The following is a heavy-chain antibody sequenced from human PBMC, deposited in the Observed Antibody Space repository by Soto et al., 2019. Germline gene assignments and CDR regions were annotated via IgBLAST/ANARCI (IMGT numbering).Heavy chain of an antibody. CDR2: ISESGGST. Sequence: EVQLLESGGGLVMSGGSLRLSCVASGFTFSSSAMSWVRQAPGKGLEWVSGISESGGSTYYADSVKGRFTISRDNSKNTLYLQISRLRAEDTAIYFCAKVWGQWLGGCFDYWGQGTLVTVSS. CDR3: AKVWGQWLGGCFDY. CDR1: GFTFSSSA. D-gene: IGHD6-19*01. J-gene: IGHJ4*02. V-gene: IGHV3-23*01.